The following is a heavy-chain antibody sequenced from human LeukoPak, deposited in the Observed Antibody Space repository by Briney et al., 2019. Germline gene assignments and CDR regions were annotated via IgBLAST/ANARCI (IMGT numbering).Heavy chain of an antibody. V-gene: IGHV3-23*01. CDR1: GFTFSSYA. J-gene: IGHJ4*02. D-gene: IGHD3-3*01. CDR3: AKDHRYDFWSGYCNFDY. CDR2: ISGSGGST. Sequence: PGGSLRLSCAASGFTFSSYAMSWVRQAPGKGLEWVSAISGSGGSTYYADSVKGRFTISRDNSKSTLYLQMNSLRAEDTAVYYCAKDHRYDFWSGYCNFDYWGQGTLVTVSS.